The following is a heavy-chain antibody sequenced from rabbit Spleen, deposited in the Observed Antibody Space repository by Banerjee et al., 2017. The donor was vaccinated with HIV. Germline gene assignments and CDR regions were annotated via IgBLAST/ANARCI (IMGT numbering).Heavy chain of an antibody. J-gene: IGHJ4*01. CDR1: GFSFSNKA. V-gene: IGHV1S47*01. Sequence: QEQLVESGGGLVQPGGSLKLSCTASGFSFSNKAVMCWVRQAPGKGLEWIGYIEPIFGNTSYANWVNGRFTISSHNAQNTLYLQLSSLTAADTATYFCVRDQAGYAGYGPWYFNLWGPGTLVTVS. CDR3: VRDQAGYAGYGPWYFNL. CDR2: IEPIFGNT. D-gene: IGHD7-1*01.